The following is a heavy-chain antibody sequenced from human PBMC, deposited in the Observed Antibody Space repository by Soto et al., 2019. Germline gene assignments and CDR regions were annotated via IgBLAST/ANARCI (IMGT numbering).Heavy chain of an antibody. D-gene: IGHD4-17*01. Sequence: SETLSLTCSVSGDSISGGEFFWAWIRQQPGKGLEWIGYVSKNGGTYDSPSLKSRVSLSVDTSKNHFSLRLTSVTAADTAVYYCARASRVTTSGTTAYYFDYWGRGTLVTVSS. CDR1: GDSISGGEFF. J-gene: IGHJ4*01. V-gene: IGHV4-31*03. CDR2: VSKNGGT. CDR3: ARASRVTTSGTTAYYFDY.